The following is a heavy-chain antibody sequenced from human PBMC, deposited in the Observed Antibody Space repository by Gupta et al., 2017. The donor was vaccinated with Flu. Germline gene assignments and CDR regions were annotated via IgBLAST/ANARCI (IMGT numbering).Heavy chain of an antibody. Sequence: TLTELSMHWVRQAPGKGLEWMGGFDPEDGETIYAQKFQGRVTMTEDTSTDTAYMEMSSLRAEDTAVYYGATGSGGNFLFVGGQGTLVTVSS. CDR3: ATGSGGNFLFV. J-gene: IGHJ4*02. D-gene: IGHD2-21*02. CDR1: TLTELS. V-gene: IGHV1-24*01. CDR2: FDPEDGET.